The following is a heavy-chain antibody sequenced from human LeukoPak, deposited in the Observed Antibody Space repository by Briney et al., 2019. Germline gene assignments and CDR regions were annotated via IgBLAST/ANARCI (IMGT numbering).Heavy chain of an antibody. Sequence: SVKVSCKASGGTFSGYAISWVRQAPGQGLEWMGRIIPILGIANYAQKFQGRVTITADKSTSTAYMELSSLRSEDTAVYYCARTDIVEVPAAMGIHYYYYYGMDVWGQGTTVTVSS. CDR3: ARTDIVEVPAAMGIHYYYYYGMDV. CDR2: IIPILGIA. D-gene: IGHD2-2*01. J-gene: IGHJ6*02. V-gene: IGHV1-69*04. CDR1: GGTFSGYA.